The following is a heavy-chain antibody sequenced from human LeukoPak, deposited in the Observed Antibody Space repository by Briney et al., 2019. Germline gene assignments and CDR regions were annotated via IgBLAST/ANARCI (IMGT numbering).Heavy chain of an antibody. CDR1: GFSFSSSA. D-gene: IGHD6-19*01. CDR2: IFGSGGST. V-gene: IGHV3-23*01. J-gene: IGHJ4*02. CDR3: AKTTTGYSSGRFPGWPVDY. Sequence: PVGSLRLSCAASGFSFSSSAMYWGRQAPGKRLEWVSGIFGSGGSTHYADSVKGRFTISRDNSKNTVYLQMNSLRAEDKAVYYCAKTTTGYSSGRFPGWPVDYWGQGTLVTVSS.